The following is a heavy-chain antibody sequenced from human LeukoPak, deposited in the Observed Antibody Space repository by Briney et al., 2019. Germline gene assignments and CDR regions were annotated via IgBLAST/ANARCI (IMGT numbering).Heavy chain of an antibody. Sequence: ASVKVSCKASGYTFTSYYMHWVRQAPGQGLEWMGIINPSGGSTSYAQKFQGRVTMTRDTSISTAYMELSRLRSDDTAVYYCARDGSSGWRHFDYWGQGTLVTVSS. CDR3: ARDGSSGWRHFDY. J-gene: IGHJ4*02. D-gene: IGHD6-19*01. CDR1: GYTFTSYY. V-gene: IGHV1-46*01. CDR2: INPSGGST.